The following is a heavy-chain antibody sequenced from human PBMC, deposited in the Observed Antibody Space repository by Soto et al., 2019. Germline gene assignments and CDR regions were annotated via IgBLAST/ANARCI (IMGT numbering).Heavy chain of an antibody. Sequence: PGESLKISCKGSGYSFTSYWIGWVRQMPGKGLEWMGIIYPGDSDTRYSPSFQGQVTISADKSISTAYLQWRSLKASDTAMYYCGRYGDSSLPGFEYWGQGALVTVSS. CDR1: GYSFTSYW. D-gene: IGHD4-17*01. CDR3: GRYGDSSLPGFEY. CDR2: IYPGDSDT. V-gene: IGHV5-51*01. J-gene: IGHJ4*02.